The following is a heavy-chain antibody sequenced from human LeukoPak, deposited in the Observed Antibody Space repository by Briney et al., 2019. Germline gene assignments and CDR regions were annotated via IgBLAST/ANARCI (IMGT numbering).Heavy chain of an antibody. CDR2: IKQDGSEK. V-gene: IGHV3-7*01. CDR3: AREGQIVATGNDY. J-gene: IGHJ4*02. D-gene: IGHD5-12*01. CDR1: GFTFSSYG. Sequence: GGSLRLSCAASGFTFSSYGMHWVRQAPGKGLEWVANIKQDGSEKYYVDSVKGRFTISRDNAKNSLYLQMNSLRAEDTAVYYCAREGQIVATGNDYWGQGTLVTVSS.